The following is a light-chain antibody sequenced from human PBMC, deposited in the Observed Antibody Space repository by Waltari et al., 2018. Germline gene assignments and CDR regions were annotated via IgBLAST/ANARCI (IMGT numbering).Light chain of an antibody. Sequence: AIRMTQSPSSLSASTGDRVTITCRASQDISNTVAWYQQKPGEAPKLLIYSASTLQSGVPTRFSGSGSGTEFTLTISCLQSEDFAADYCQQYCSNPSVTFGGGTQVEIK. CDR2: SAS. J-gene: IGKJ4*01. V-gene: IGKV1-8*01. CDR1: QDISNT. CDR3: QQYCSNPSVT.